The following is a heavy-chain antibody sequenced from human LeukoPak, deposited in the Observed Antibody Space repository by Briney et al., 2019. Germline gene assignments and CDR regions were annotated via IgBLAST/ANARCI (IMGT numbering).Heavy chain of an antibody. Sequence: SETLSLTCAVSGSSISSGGYSCRWIRQPPGKGLEWIGYIYHSGSTYYNPSLKSRVTISVDRSKNQFSLKLSSVTAADTAVYYCATVATYQPFAFDIWGQGTMVTVSS. J-gene: IGHJ3*02. V-gene: IGHV4-30-2*01. CDR2: IYHSGST. CDR1: GSSISSGGYS. CDR3: ATVATYQPFAFDI. D-gene: IGHD2-2*01.